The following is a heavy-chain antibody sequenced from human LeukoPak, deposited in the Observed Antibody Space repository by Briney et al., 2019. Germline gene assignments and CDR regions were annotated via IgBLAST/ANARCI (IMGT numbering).Heavy chain of an antibody. CDR2: INHSGST. V-gene: IGHV4-34*01. CDR3: ARRRSKIWFGESYYFDY. D-gene: IGHD3-10*01. CDR1: GGSFSGYY. Sequence: SETLSLTCAVYGGSFSGYYWSWIRQPPGKGLEWIGEINHSGSTNYNPSLKSRVTISVDTSKNQFSLKLSSVTAADTAVYYCARRRSKIWFGESYYFDYWGQGTLVTVSS. J-gene: IGHJ4*02.